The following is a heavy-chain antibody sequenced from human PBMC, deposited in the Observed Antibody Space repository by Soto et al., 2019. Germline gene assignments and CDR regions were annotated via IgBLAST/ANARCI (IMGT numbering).Heavy chain of an antibody. D-gene: IGHD2-15*01. CDR2: INANNGNT. Sequence: ASVKVSRKASGYTFTGYYMHWVRQAPGQRLEWMGWINANNGNTNYSQKFQGRVTITRDTSASTAYMELSSLRSEDTAVYYCARFAKPYCSGGSCLNYNWFDPWGQGTLVTVSS. CDR3: ARFAKPYCSGGSCLNYNWFDP. J-gene: IGHJ5*02. V-gene: IGHV1-3*01. CDR1: GYTFTGYY.